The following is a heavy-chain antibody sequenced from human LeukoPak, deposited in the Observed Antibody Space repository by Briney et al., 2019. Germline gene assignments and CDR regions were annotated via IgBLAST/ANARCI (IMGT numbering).Heavy chain of an antibody. CDR2: IYYSGST. J-gene: IGHJ4*02. CDR1: GGSISSSSYY. Sequence: SETLSLTCTVSGGSISSSSYYWGWIRQPPGKGLEWIGSIYYSGSTYYNPSLKSRVTISVDTSKNQFSLKLSSVTAADTAVYYCARGSRELHFDYWGQGTLVTVSS. D-gene: IGHD1-26*01. CDR3: ARGSRELHFDY. V-gene: IGHV4-39*07.